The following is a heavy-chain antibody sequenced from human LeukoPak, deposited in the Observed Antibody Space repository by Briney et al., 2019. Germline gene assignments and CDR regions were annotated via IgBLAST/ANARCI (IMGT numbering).Heavy chain of an antibody. D-gene: IGHD3-10*01. CDR2: ISAYNGNT. CDR1: GYTFTRHA. Sequence: ASVKVSCKASGYTFTRHAINWVRQAPGQGLEWMGWISAYNGNTNYAQKLQGRVTMTTDTSTSTAYMELRSLRSDDTAVYYCARDGRTGRGFDYWGQGTLVTVSS. J-gene: IGHJ4*02. CDR3: ARDGRTGRGFDY. V-gene: IGHV1-18*01.